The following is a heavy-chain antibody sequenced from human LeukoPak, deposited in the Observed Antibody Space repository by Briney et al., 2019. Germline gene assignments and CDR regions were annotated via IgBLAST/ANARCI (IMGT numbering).Heavy chain of an antibody. CDR2: ISGSGGST. CDR1: GFTFSSYT. Sequence: PGGSLRLSCAASGFTFSSYTMSWVRQAPGKGLEWVSAISGSGGSTYYTDSVKGRFTISRDNSKNTLYLQMNSLRAEGTAVYYCAPPEGYSSSWSLPPARPYTGGQGTLVTVSS. V-gene: IGHV3-23*01. D-gene: IGHD6-13*01. CDR3: APPEGYSSSWSLPPARPYT. J-gene: IGHJ4*02.